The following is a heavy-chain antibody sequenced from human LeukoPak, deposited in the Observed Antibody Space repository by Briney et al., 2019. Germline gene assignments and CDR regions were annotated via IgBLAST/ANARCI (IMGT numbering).Heavy chain of an antibody. D-gene: IGHD1-26*01. CDR1: GFTFSSTA. CDR2: INPSGGIT. J-gene: IGHJ4*02. Sequence: GGSLRLSCGASGFTFSSTAMSWVRQAPGKGLEWVSHINPSGGITNYAGSVKGRFTISRDNSKNTLYLQMNGLRAEDTAVYYCAKHRSGSYCSDYWGQGTLVTVSS. CDR3: AKHRSGSYCSDY. V-gene: IGHV3-23*01.